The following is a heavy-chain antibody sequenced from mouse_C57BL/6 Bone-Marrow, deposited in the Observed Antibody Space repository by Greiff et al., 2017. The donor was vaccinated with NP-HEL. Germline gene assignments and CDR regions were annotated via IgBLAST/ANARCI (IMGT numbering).Heavy chain of an antibody. CDR3: AREIGDYLYYFDY. V-gene: IGHV1-69*01. D-gene: IGHD2-4*01. CDR1: GYTFTSYW. CDR2: IDPSDSYT. Sequence: QVQLQQPGAELVMPGASVKLSCKASGYTFTSYWMHWVKQRPGQGLEWIGEIDPSDSYTNYNQKFKGESTLTVDKSSSTAYMQLSSLTSEDSAVYYCAREIGDYLYYFDYWGQGTTLTVSS. J-gene: IGHJ2*01.